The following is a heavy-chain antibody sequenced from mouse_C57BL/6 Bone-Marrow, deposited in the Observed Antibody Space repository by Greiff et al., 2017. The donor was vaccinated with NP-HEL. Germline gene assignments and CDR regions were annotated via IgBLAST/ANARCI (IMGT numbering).Heavy chain of an antibody. V-gene: IGHV1-64*01. J-gene: IGHJ4*01. CDR3: ASFLYYAMDY. CDR2: IHPNSGST. Sequence: QVQLQQPGAELVKPGASVKLSCKASGYTFTSYWMHWVKQRPGQGLEWIGMIHPNSGSTNYNEKFKSKATLTVDKSCSTAYMQLLSLTSEDSAFYYCASFLYYAMDYWGQGTSVTVSS. CDR1: GYTFTSYW.